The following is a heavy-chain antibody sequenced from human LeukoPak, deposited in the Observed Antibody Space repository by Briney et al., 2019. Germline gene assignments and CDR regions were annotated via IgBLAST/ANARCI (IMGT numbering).Heavy chain of an antibody. V-gene: IGHV3-30*18. CDR3: AKDLRYYYDSTTYYFDYYFGY. D-gene: IGHD3-22*01. CDR2: ISYDGTNK. CDR1: GFTFSSYG. J-gene: IGHJ4*02. Sequence: PGGSLRLSCAASGFTFSSYGMHWVRQAPGKGLEWVTLISYDGTNKYYADSVKGRFTISRDNSKNTLYLQMNSLRAEDTAVYYCAKDLRYYYDSTTYYFDYYFGYWGQGTLVTVSS.